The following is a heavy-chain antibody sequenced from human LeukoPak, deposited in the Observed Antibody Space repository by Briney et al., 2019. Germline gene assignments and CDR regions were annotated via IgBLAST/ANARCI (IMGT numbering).Heavy chain of an antibody. Sequence: SQTLSLTCTVSGGSISSGGYYWSWIRQHPEKGLEWIGYIYYSGSTYYNPSLKSRVTISVDTSKNQFSLKLSSVTAADTAVYYCARGYYDSSGYYVGFAPVSLDYWGQGTLVTVSS. J-gene: IGHJ4*02. CDR2: IYYSGST. D-gene: IGHD3-22*01. CDR1: GGSISSGGYY. V-gene: IGHV4-31*03. CDR3: ARGYYDSSGYYVGFAPVSLDY.